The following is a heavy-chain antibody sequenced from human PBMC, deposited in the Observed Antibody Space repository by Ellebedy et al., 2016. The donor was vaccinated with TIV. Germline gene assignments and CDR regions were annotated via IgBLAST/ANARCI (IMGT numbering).Heavy chain of an antibody. CDR3: ASRGLAVQGAYY. J-gene: IGHJ4*02. V-gene: IGHV3-74*01. CDR1: GFTFSSYW. Sequence: PGGSLRLSCAASGFTFSSYWMHWVRQAPGKGLVWVSLITSDGSRTTYADSVKGRFTISRDNAKNTLYLQMNSLRAEDTAVYYCASRGLAVQGAYYWGQGTLVTVSS. D-gene: IGHD3-10*01. CDR2: ITSDGSRT.